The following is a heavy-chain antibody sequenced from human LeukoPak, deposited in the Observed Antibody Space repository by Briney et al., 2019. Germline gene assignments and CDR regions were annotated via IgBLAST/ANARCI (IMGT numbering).Heavy chain of an antibody. Sequence: SETLPLTCAVYGGSFSGYYWSWIRQPPGKGLEWIGEINHSGSTNYNPSLKSRVTISVDTSKNQFSLKLSSVTAADTAVYYCARAELRPPHDAFDIWGQGTMVTVSS. CDR2: INHSGST. CDR1: GGSFSGYY. J-gene: IGHJ3*02. CDR3: ARAELRPPHDAFDI. V-gene: IGHV4-34*01. D-gene: IGHD2-15*01.